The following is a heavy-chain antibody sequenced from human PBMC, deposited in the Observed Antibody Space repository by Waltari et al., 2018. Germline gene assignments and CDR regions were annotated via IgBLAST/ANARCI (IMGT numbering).Heavy chain of an antibody. D-gene: IGHD3-10*01. Sequence: QVQLVQSGAEVKKPGSSVKVSCKASGGPFSSYAISWVRQPPGQGLEWMGGIIPIFGTANYAQKFQGRVTITADESTSTAYMELSSLRSEDTAVYYCARGVRGVSAEYFQHWGQGTLVTVSS. V-gene: IGHV1-69*12. J-gene: IGHJ1*01. CDR1: GGPFSSYA. CDR3: ARGVRGVSAEYFQH. CDR2: IIPIFGTA.